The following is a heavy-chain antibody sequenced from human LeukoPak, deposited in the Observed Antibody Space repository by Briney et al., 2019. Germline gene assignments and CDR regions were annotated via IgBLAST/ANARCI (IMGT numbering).Heavy chain of an antibody. CDR3: AREGGGSYHVY. Sequence: SETLSLTCTVSGYSISSGYYWGWIRQPPGKGLEWIGSIYHSGNTYYNPSLKSRVTISVDTSKNQFSLKLSSVTAADTAVYYCAREGGGSYHVYWGQGTLVTVSS. CDR2: IYHSGNT. D-gene: IGHD1-26*01. CDR1: GYSISSGYY. V-gene: IGHV4-38-2*02. J-gene: IGHJ4*02.